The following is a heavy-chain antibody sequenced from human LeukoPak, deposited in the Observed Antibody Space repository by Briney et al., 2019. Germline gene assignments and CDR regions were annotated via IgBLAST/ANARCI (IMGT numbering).Heavy chain of an antibody. D-gene: IGHD1-26*01. CDR2: ISDNGNSI. CDR3: ARGGSYLSAFDI. V-gene: IGHV3-23*01. CDR1: GFTFSSYA. J-gene: IGHJ3*02. Sequence: GGSLRLSCAASGFTFSSYAMSWVRQAPGKGLEWVSMISDNGNSIKYADSVKGRFTISRDNSKNTLNLQMNSLRAEDTAVYYCARGGSYLSAFDIWGQGTMVTVSS.